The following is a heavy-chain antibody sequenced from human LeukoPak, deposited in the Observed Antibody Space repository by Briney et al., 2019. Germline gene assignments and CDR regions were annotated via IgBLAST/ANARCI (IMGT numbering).Heavy chain of an antibody. Sequence: PSETPSLTCGVYGLSFSDYYWSWIRQPPGKGLEWIGEINHSGSTNYNPSLKSRVIISVDTSKNQFSLNLSSVIAADTAVYYCARYTSSWYRGYFDYWGQGTLVTVSS. D-gene: IGHD6-13*01. J-gene: IGHJ4*02. CDR2: INHSGST. V-gene: IGHV4-34*01. CDR1: GLSFSDYY. CDR3: ARYTSSWYRGYFDY.